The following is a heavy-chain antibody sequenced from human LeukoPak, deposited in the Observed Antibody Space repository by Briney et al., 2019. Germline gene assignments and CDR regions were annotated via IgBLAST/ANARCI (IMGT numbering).Heavy chain of an antibody. V-gene: IGHV1-46*01. CDR1: GYTFTSYY. D-gene: IGHD2-8*01. CDR2: INPSGGST. CDR3: ARGTIVLMVYATVGWFDP. J-gene: IGHJ5*02. Sequence: ASVKVSCKASGYTFTSYYMHWVRQAPGQGLEWMGIINPSGGSTSYAQKFQGRVTMTRDMSTSTVYMELSSLRSEDTAVYYCARGTIVLMVYATVGWFDPWGQGTLVTVSS.